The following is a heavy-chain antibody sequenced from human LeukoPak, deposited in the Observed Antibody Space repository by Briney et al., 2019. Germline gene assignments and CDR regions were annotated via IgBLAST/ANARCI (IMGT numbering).Heavy chain of an antibody. CDR1: GGSISSNSYY. CDR2: VYYSGST. D-gene: IGHD3-9*01. V-gene: IGHV4-39*02. J-gene: IGHJ4*02. CDR3: ATNIYDILTGYLYSLYF. Sequence: SETLSLTCTVSGGSISSNSYYWGWIRQPPGKGLEWIGSVYYSGSTYYNPSLRSRVTISVDTSKNHFSLKLSSVTAADTAVYYCATNIYDILTGYLYSLYFCGQGTLVTVSS.